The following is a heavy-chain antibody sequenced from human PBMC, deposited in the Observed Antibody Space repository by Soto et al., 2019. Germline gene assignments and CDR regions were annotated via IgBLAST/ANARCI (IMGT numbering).Heavy chain of an antibody. J-gene: IGHJ4*02. CDR2: ISPDGSKQ. V-gene: IGHV3-30*18. D-gene: IGHD1-26*01. CDR1: GFMFNSHV. Sequence: QVQLVESGGGVVQPGRSLRLSCAASGFMFNSHVMHWVRQAPGKGLEWVARISPDGSKQYYADSVKGRLSVSRDKSKKTLDLQMTSLRTEDTAVYYCVKDLSGSWTFDYWGQGALVTVSS. CDR3: VKDLSGSWTFDY.